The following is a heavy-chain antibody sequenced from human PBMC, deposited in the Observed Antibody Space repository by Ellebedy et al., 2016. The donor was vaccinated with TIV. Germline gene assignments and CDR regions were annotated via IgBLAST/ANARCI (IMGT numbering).Heavy chain of an antibody. CDR3: AGSPSTGY. V-gene: IGHV3-53*01. CDR1: GFSVHNNY. D-gene: IGHD4-17*01. J-gene: IGHJ4*02. Sequence: PGGSLRLSCAASGFSVHNNYMSWVRQAPGKGLEWVAVIYSGGSTYYADSVKGRFTISRDKSKNTLYLQMNSLRAEDTAVYYCAGSPSTGYWGRGTLVTVSS. CDR2: IYSGGST.